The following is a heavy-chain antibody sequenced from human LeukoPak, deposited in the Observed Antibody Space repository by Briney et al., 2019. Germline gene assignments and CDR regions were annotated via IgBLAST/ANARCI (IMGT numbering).Heavy chain of an antibody. CDR3: ARPSGYSYGLNWFDP. CDR1: GGSFSGYY. J-gene: IGHJ5*02. CDR2: INHSGST. V-gene: IGHV4-34*01. Sequence: SETLSLTCAVYGGSFSGYYWSWIRQPPGKGLEWIGEINHSGSTNYNPSLKSRVTISVDTSKNQFSLKLSSVTAADTAVYYCARPSGYSYGLNWFDPWGQGTLATVSS. D-gene: IGHD5-18*01.